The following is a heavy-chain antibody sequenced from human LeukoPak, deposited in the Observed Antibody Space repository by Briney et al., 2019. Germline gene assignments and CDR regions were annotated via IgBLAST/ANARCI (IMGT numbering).Heavy chain of an antibody. CDR3: ARDSPEGTYAFDN. Sequence: SETLSLTCTVSDGSVSSSSDSWGWIRQPPGKGVEWIGSIHYSGITYYNPSLKSRVTISVDASKNQFSLRLSSVTAADTAVYYCARDSPEGTYAFDNWGQGTLVTVSS. D-gene: IGHD3-16*01. J-gene: IGHJ4*02. CDR2: IHYSGIT. V-gene: IGHV4-39*07. CDR1: DGSVSSSSDS.